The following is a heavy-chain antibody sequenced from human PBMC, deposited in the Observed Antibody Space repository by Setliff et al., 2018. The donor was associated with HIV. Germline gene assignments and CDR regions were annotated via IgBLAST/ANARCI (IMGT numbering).Heavy chain of an antibody. D-gene: IGHD2-21*02. CDR1: GGSMSSYC. CDR3: ARGRDGYSLGNFDF. CDR2: IYSTGTT. Sequence: ASETLSLTCSVPGGSMSSYCWTWIRQSAGKGLEWIGHIYSTGTTNYNSSLKSRLTMSIDTSKNQFSLGLRSLTAADTAVYYCARGRDGYSLGNFDFWGQGTLVTVSS. V-gene: IGHV4-4*07. J-gene: IGHJ4*02.